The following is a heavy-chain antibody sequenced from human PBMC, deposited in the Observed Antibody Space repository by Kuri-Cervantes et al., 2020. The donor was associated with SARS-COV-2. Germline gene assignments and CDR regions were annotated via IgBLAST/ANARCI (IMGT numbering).Heavy chain of an antibody. J-gene: IGHJ4*02. V-gene: IGHV4-34*01. CDR3: ARDTRLGCSGTSCYSFFDY. D-gene: IGHD2-2*01. CDR2: INHSGST. Sequence: SETLSLTCAVYGGSFSGYYWSWIRQPPGKGLEWIGEINHSGSTNYNPSLKSRVTISVDTSKNQFSLKLSSVTAADTAVYYCARDTRLGCSGTSCYSFFDYWGQGTLVTVSS. CDR1: GGSFSGYY.